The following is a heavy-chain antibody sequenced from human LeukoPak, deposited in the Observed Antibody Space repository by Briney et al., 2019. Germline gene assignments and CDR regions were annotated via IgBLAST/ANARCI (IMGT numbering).Heavy chain of an antibody. CDR1: GFTFSSYA. Sequence: PGGSLRLSCAASGFTFSSYAMSWVRQAPGKGLEWVSAISGSGGSTYYADSVKGRFTISRDNSKNTLYLQMNSLRAEDTAVYYCANGYYDFWSGYRGYYYHGMDVWGQGTTVTVSS. V-gene: IGHV3-23*01. J-gene: IGHJ6*02. CDR2: ISGSGGST. D-gene: IGHD3-3*01. CDR3: ANGYYDFWSGYRGYYYHGMDV.